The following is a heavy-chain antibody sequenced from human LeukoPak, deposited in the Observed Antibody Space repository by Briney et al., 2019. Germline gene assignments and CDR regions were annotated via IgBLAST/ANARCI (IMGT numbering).Heavy chain of an antibody. CDR3: AKGYYDYVWGSYYFDY. D-gene: IGHD3-16*01. CDR1: GFTFSRYD. V-gene: IGHV3-23*01. Sequence: PGGSLRLSCTTSGFTFSRYDMQWVRQAPGKGLEWVSAISGSGGSTYYADSVKGRFTISRDNSRDTLYLQMNSLRAEDTAVYYCAKGYYDYVWGSYYFDYWGQGTLVTVSS. J-gene: IGHJ4*02. CDR2: ISGSGGST.